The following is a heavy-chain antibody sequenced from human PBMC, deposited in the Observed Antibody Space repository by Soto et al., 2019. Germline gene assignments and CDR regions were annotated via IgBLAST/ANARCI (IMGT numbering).Heavy chain of an antibody. V-gene: IGHV4-59*01. CDR2: IYYSGST. Sequence: PWETLSLTCTDSGGSISSYYGRCIRQPPGKGLEWIGYIYYSGSTNYNPSLKSRVTISVDTSKNQFSLKLSSVTAADTAVYYCARVSTLWGLPDAFDIWGHGTMVTVSS. CDR1: GGSISSYY. D-gene: IGHD3-16*01. J-gene: IGHJ3*02. CDR3: ARVSTLWGLPDAFDI.